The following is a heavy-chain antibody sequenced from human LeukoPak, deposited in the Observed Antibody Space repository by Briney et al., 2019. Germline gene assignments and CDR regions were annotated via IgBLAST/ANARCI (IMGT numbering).Heavy chain of an antibody. CDR3: ARGLGTYWGKDFLNWFDP. Sequence: GASVKVSCKASGYTFTNYDINWVRQATGQGLEWMGWMNPNSGNTGSAQKFQGRVTMTRNTSLSTAYMELTSLKSEDTAVYYCARGLGTYWGKDFLNWFDPWGQGTLVTVSS. D-gene: IGHD3-16*01. CDR2: MNPNSGNT. J-gene: IGHJ5*02. CDR1: GYTFTNYD. V-gene: IGHV1-8*02.